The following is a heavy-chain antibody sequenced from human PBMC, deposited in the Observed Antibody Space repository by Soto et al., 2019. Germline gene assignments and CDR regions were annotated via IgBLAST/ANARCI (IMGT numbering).Heavy chain of an antibody. D-gene: IGHD3-9*01. CDR1: GFPFSDYY. CDR3: ARRRPTGYYNY. V-gene: IGHV3-11*05. J-gene: IGHJ4*02. CDR2: IGSSSSYT. Sequence: QVQLVESGGDLVKPGGSLRLSCAASGFPFSDYYMSWIRQAPGKGLEWVSSIGSSSSYTNYVDSVKGRFTISRDNAKNSLYLQMNSLRAEDTAVYYCARRRPTGYYNYWGQGTLVTVSA.